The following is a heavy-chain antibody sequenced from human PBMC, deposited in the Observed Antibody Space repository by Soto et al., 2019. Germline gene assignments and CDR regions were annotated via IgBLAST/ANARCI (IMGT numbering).Heavy chain of an antibody. D-gene: IGHD3-10*01. CDR1: GGSISSGGYY. V-gene: IGHV4-31*03. J-gene: IGHJ5*02. Sequence: QVQLQESGPGLVKPSQTLSLTCTVSGGSISSGGYYWSWIRQHPGKGLEWIGYIYYSGSTYYNPALQSGVTISVATSKNQFALKLSSVTAADTAVYYCARDRGGSNWFDPWGQGTLVTVSS. CDR2: IYYSGST. CDR3: ARDRGGSNWFDP.